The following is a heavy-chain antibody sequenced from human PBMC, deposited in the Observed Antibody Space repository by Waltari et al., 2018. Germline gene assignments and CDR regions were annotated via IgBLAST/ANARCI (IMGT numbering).Heavy chain of an antibody. CDR2: IIPIFGTA. Sequence: QVQLVQSGAEVKKPGASVKVSCKASGYTFTGYYMHWVRQAPGQGLEWMGRIIPIFGTANYAQKFQGRVTITADKSTSTAYMELSSLRSEDTAVYYCGWGAAAGTAQHWGQGTLVTVSS. CDR3: GWGAAAGTAQH. CDR1: GYTFTGYY. J-gene: IGHJ1*01. V-gene: IGHV1-69*06. D-gene: IGHD6-13*01.